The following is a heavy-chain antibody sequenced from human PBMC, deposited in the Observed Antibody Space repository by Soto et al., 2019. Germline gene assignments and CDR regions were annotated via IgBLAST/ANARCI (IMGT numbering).Heavy chain of an antibody. J-gene: IGHJ4*02. V-gene: IGHV3-11*01. D-gene: IGHD5-18*01. CDR2: ISSSGSTI. CDR3: ARGYSYGYTGRGFVDY. CDR1: GFTFSDYY. Sequence: GGSLRLSCLASGFTFSDYYMSWIRQAPGKGLEWVSYISSSGSTIYYADSVKGRFTISRDNAKNSLYLQMNSLRAEDTAVYYCARGYSYGYTGRGFVDYWGKGTLVTVSS.